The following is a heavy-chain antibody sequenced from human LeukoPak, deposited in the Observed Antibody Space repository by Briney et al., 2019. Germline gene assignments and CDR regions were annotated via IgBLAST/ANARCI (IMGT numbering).Heavy chain of an antibody. V-gene: IGHV1-69*13. Sequence: SVKVSCKASGGTFSSYAISWVRQAPGQGLEWMGGIIPIFGTTNYAQKFQGRVTITADESTSTAYMELSSLRSEDAAVYYCATRDHPGYSGYDFDYWGQGTLVTVSS. CDR1: GGTFSSYA. D-gene: IGHD5-12*01. J-gene: IGHJ4*02. CDR2: IIPIFGTT. CDR3: ATRDHPGYSGYDFDY.